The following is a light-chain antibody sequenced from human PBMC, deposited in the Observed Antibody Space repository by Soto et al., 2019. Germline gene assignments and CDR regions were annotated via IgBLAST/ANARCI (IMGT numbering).Light chain of an antibody. Sequence: QSVLTQPASVSGSPGQSITISCTGTSSDVGGSTYVSWYQQHPGRAPQLMIYEVNNRPSGVSDRFSGSKSGNPASLTISGLQAEDEADYYCSSYTSSSTPYVFGTGTKVTVL. V-gene: IGLV2-14*01. CDR1: SSDVGGSTY. CDR2: EVN. CDR3: SSYTSSSTPYV. J-gene: IGLJ1*01.